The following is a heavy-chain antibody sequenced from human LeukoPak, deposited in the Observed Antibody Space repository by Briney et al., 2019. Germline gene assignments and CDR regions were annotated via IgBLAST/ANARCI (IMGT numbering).Heavy chain of an antibody. V-gene: IGHV1-8*01. Sequence: GASVKVSCKASGYTFTSYDINWVRQATGQGLVWMGWMNPNSANTGYAQKFQGRVTMTRSTSISTAYMELSSLRSEDTAVYYCARGPPESSNSDYWGQGTLVTVSS. D-gene: IGHD6-13*01. CDR1: GYTFTSYD. J-gene: IGHJ4*02. CDR2: MNPNSANT. CDR3: ARGPPESSNSDY.